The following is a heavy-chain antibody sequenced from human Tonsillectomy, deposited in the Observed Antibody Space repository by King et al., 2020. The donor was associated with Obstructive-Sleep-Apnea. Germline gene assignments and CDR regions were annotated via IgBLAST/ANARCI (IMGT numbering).Heavy chain of an antibody. V-gene: IGHV4-59*01. CDR1: GDSISSYY. Sequence: QLQESGPGLVKPSETLSLTCTVSGDSISSYYWSWIRQPPEKGLEWIGYIYYSGNTNYNPSLKSRVTISVDTSKNQFSLNLSSVTAADTAMYYCARGYSSRDSFDFWGQGKMVTVSS. CDR2: IYYSGNT. J-gene: IGHJ3*01. CDR3: ARGYSSRDSFDF. D-gene: IGHD6-13*01.